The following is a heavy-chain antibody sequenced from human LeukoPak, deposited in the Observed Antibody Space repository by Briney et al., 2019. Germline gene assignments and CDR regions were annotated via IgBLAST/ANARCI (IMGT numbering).Heavy chain of an antibody. CDR1: GFTFSSYG. CDR2: ISYDGSNK. J-gene: IGHJ4*02. CDR3: AKDSEEYSLNY. V-gene: IGHV3-30*18. D-gene: IGHD5-18*01. Sequence: GGSLRLSCAASGFTFSSYGMHWVRQAPGKGLEWVAVISYDGSNKYYADSVKGRFTISRDNSKYTLYLQMNSLRAEDTAVYYCAKDSEEYSLNYWGQGTLVTVSS.